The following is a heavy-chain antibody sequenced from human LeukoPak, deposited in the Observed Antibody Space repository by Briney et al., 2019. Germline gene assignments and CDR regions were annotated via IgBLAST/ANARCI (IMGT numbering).Heavy chain of an antibody. J-gene: IGHJ4*02. V-gene: IGHV4-59*08. D-gene: IGHD6-19*01. Sequence: SETLSLTRAVSGGSINSHYWGWIRQPPGKGLQWIGDIYYTGKINYDPSLKSRVTITLDTSKDHLSLNLTSVLAADTAIYYCVRRDTGWNYFDYWGQGILVTVSS. CDR3: VRRDTGWNYFDY. CDR2: IYYTGKI. CDR1: GGSINSHY.